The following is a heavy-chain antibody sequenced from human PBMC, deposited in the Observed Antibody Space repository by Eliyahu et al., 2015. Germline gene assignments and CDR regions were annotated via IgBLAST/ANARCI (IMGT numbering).Heavy chain of an antibody. Sequence: QLQLQESGSGLVKPSETLSLTCXXXGGXIRSSSYYWGWIRQPPGKGLEWIGSIYYSGSTYYNPSLKSRVTISVDTSKNQFSLKLSSVTAADTAVYYCARHLSSGWSGRIQTFDYWGQGTLVTVSS. D-gene: IGHD6-19*01. J-gene: IGHJ4*02. CDR1: GGXIRSSSYY. CDR2: IYYSGST. V-gene: IGHV4-39*01. CDR3: ARHLSSGWSGRIQTFDY.